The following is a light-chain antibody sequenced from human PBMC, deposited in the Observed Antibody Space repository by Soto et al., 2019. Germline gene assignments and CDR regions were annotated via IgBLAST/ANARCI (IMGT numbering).Light chain of an antibody. Sequence: QSVLTQPPSVSVAPGQRVTISCTGSSSNIGAGYDVHWYQQLPGTAPKLLISGNSNRPSGVPDRFSGSKSGTSASLAITGLQAEDDADYYCQSYDSSLSGWVFGGGTKLTVL. CDR2: GNS. CDR3: QSYDSSLSGWV. J-gene: IGLJ3*02. V-gene: IGLV1-40*01. CDR1: SSNIGAGYD.